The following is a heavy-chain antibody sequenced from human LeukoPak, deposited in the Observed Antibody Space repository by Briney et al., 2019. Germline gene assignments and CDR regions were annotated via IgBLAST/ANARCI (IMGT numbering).Heavy chain of an antibody. CDR1: GFTFSSYS. CDR3: ARALNEAYCGGDCYSGPFDY. V-gene: IGHV3-21*01. D-gene: IGHD2-21*02. Sequence: GGSLRLSCAASGFTFSSYSMNWVRQAPGKGLEWVSSISSPSSYIYYADSVKGRFTISRDNAKNSLYLQMNSLRAEDTALYYCARALNEAYCGGDCYSGPFDYWGQGTLVTVSS. J-gene: IGHJ4*02. CDR2: ISSPSSYI.